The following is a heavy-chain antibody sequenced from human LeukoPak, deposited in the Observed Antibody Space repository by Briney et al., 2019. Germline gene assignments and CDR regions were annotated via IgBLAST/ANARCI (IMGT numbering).Heavy chain of an antibody. CDR2: IYYSGST. V-gene: IGHV4-30-4*01. D-gene: IGHD3-22*01. J-gene: IGHJ4*02. CDR3: AQYYYDSSGYSYFDY. Sequence: SQTLALTCTVSGGSSSSGDYYWSWIRQPPGKGLEWIEYIYYSGSTYYNPSLKSRVTISVDTSKNQFSLKLSSVTAADTAVYYCAQYYYDSSGYSYFDYWGQGTLVTVSS. CDR1: GGSSSSGDYY.